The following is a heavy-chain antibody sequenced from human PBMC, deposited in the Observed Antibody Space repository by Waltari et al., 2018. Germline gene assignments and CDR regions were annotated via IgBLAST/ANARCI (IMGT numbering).Heavy chain of an antibody. CDR1: GGSIRSGSYY. CDR2: IYTSGST. Sequence: QVQLQESGPGLVKPSQTLSPTCTVSGGSIRSGSYYWSWIRQPAGKGLEWIGYIYTSGSTNYNPSLKSRVTISVDTSKNQFSLKLSSVTAADTAVYYCARDGVRRYCSGGSCYSGAFDIWGQGTMVTVSS. J-gene: IGHJ3*02. V-gene: IGHV4-61*09. D-gene: IGHD2-15*01. CDR3: ARDGVRRYCSGGSCYSGAFDI.